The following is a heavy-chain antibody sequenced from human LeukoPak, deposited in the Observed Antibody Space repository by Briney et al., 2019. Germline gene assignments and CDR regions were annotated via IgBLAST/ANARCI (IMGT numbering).Heavy chain of an antibody. J-gene: IGHJ4*02. CDR3: AGAGGYSSGWSRFDY. CDR1: GFTFSGCI. V-gene: IGHV3-48*01. D-gene: IGHD6-19*01. CDR2: ISSSSSTI. Sequence: GGSLRLSCAASGFTFSGCIMNWVRQAPGKGLEWLSYISSSSSTIYYADSVKGRFTISRDNAKNSLYLQMNSLRAEDTAVYYCAGAGGYSSGWSRFDYWGQGALVTVSS.